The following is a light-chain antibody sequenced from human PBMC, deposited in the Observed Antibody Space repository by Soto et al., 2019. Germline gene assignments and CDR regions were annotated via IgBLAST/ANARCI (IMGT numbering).Light chain of an antibody. V-gene: IGKV3-15*01. CDR1: QSVSSN. CDR2: GAS. J-gene: IGKJ1*01. Sequence: EIVMTQSPATLSVSPGERATLSCRASQSVSSNLAWYHQKPGQAPRLLIYGASTRATGIPARFSGSGSGTEFTLTISSLQSEDFAVYYCQQYNNWPWTFGQGNKVDSK. CDR3: QQYNNWPWT.